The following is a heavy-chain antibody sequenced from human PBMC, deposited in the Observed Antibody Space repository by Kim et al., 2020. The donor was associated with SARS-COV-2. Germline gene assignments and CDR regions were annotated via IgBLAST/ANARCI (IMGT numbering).Heavy chain of an antibody. CDR3: ARDSGHLGTIFGVVIIRGYGMDV. CDR1: GYTFTSYA. CDR2: INTNTGNP. V-gene: IGHV7-4-1*02. D-gene: IGHD3-3*01. Sequence: DSVKVSCKASGYTFTSYAMNWVRQAPGQGLEWMGWINTNTGNPTYAQGFTGRFVFSLDTSVSTAYLQISSLKAEDTAVYYCARDSGHLGTIFGVVIIRGYGMDVWGQGTTVTVSS. J-gene: IGHJ6*02.